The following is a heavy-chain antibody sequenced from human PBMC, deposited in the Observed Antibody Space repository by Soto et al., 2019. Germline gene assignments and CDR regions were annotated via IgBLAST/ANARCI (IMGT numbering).Heavy chain of an antibody. CDR3: APSYNYWNT. CDR2: IYPANSET. Sequence: GESLKISCKASGYTFARSSIGWVRQMPGKGLEWMGIIYPANSETTYSPSFQGQVTISADMSISTAYLQWSSLKASDTAIYYCAPSYNYWNTWGQGTLLTVSS. CDR1: GYTFARSS. V-gene: IGHV5-51*01. D-gene: IGHD1-1*01. J-gene: IGHJ5*02.